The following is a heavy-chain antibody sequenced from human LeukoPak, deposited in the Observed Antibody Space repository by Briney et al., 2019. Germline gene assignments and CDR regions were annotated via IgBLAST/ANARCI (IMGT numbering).Heavy chain of an antibody. CDR1: GGSINSYY. CDR2: VSDTGST. J-gene: IGHJ4*01. V-gene: IGHV4-59*01. CDR3: ARTTTTFDD. D-gene: IGHD4-11*01. Sequence: PSETLSLTCTVSGGSINSYYWSWIRQPPGKGLEWIGYVSDTGSTNYNPSLKGRVTISVDTSKNQFYLKLTSATAADTAVYYCARTTTTFDDWGHGTLVTVSS.